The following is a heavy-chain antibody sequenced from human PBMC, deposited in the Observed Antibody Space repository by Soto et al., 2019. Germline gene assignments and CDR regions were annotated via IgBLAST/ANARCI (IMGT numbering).Heavy chain of an antibody. CDR2: IRSSGSPT. Sequence: EEQLVESGGGLVQPGGSLRLSCLASGFAFSNYSMNWVRQAPGKGLEWVSYIRSSGSPTYYAGSVKGRFTISRDNAKKSLYLQMNSLRAEDTAVYYCARMTSSISPGCWGQGTLVTVSS. J-gene: IGHJ4*02. D-gene: IGHD2-2*01. CDR3: ARMTSSISPGC. CDR1: GFAFSNYS. V-gene: IGHV3-48*01.